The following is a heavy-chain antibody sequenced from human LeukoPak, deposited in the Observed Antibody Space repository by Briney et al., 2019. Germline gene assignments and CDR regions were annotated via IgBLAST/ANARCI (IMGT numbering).Heavy chain of an antibody. Sequence: GGSLRLSCAASGFTFSSYAMHWVRQAPGKGLEWVAVISYDGSNKYYADSVKGRFTISRDNSKNTLYLQMNSLRAEDTAVYYCARGNWNYPFDYWGQGTLVTVSS. J-gene: IGHJ4*02. V-gene: IGHV3-30-3*01. CDR1: GFTFSSYA. D-gene: IGHD1-7*01. CDR2: ISYDGSNK. CDR3: ARGNWNYPFDY.